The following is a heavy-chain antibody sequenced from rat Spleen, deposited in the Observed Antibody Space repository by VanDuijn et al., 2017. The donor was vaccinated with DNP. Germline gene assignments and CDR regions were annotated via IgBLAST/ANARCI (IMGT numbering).Heavy chain of an antibody. CDR1: GFPFSDAW. D-gene: IGHD1-2*01. CDR2: VKGKSNNYAT. CDR3: VWRAYSSYMMDV. J-gene: IGHJ4*01. V-gene: IGHV6-6*01. Sequence: EVQVLESGGGLVQPGNSLKLSCATSGFPFSDAWMYWHRQFPEKRLEWVARVKGKSNNYATDYTESVKGRFTISRDDSKSSIYLQMNNLKEEDTAIYYCVWRAYSSYMMDVWGQGTSVTVSS.